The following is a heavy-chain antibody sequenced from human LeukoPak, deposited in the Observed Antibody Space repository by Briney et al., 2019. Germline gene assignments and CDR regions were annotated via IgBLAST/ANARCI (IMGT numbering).Heavy chain of an antibody. V-gene: IGHV3-48*01. J-gene: IGHJ4*02. CDR2: ISSSSSTI. D-gene: IGHD3-22*01. CDR1: GFTFSSYS. CDR3: ATHTYDYYDSGVDY. Sequence: GGSLRLSCAASGFTFSSYSMNWVRQAPGKGLEWVSYISSSSSTIYYADSVKGRFTISRDNAKNSLYLQMNSLRAEDTAVYYCATHTYDYYDSGVDYWGQGTLVTVSS.